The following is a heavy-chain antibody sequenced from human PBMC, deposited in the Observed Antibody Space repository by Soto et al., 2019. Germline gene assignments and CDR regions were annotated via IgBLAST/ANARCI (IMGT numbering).Heavy chain of an antibody. CDR3: GKKNGGISTWFAP. Sequence: SETLSLTCTVSGGSVSNDYWSWIRQPPGKGLEWIGYIYDSGSTYYNPSLKSRVTLSVDTSKNQFSLKLRSVTAADTAVYYCGKKNGGISTWFAPGGQGTLVTVSS. CDR2: IYDSGST. J-gene: IGHJ5*02. D-gene: IGHD3-16*01. V-gene: IGHV4-59*02. CDR1: GGSVSNDY.